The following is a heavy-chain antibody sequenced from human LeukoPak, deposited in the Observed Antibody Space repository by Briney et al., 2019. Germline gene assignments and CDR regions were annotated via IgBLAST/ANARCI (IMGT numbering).Heavy chain of an antibody. CDR3: ARQVAVGDFDY. CDR2: IYSDGST. D-gene: IGHD6-19*01. CDR1: DGSVSSSAYY. Sequence: PPETLSLTCTFSDGSVSSSAYYWGWIRQPPGKGLEWIGSIYSDGSTHYTPSLKSRVTISVDMSKTQLSLELSSVTAADTAVYYCARQVAVGDFDYWGQGTLVPVSS. J-gene: IGHJ4*02. V-gene: IGHV4-39*01.